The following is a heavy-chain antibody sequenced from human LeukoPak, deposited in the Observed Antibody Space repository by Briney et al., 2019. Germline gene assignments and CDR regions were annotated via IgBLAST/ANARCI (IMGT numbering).Heavy chain of an antibody. CDR3: AGAGGYYYVVFDI. Sequence: GGSLRLSCAASGFTFSSYAMSWVRQAPGKGLEWVSAISGSGGSTYYADSVKGRFTISRDNSKNTLYLQMNSLRAEDTAVYYCAGAGGYYYVVFDIWGQGTMVTVSS. V-gene: IGHV3-23*01. J-gene: IGHJ3*02. CDR2: ISGSGGST. D-gene: IGHD3-22*01. CDR1: GFTFSSYA.